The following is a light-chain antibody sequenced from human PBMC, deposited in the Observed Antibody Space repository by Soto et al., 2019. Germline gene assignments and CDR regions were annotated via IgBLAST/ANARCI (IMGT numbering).Light chain of an antibody. CDR1: QGISGY. V-gene: IGKV1-9*01. CDR3: QQLNSYLIT. J-gene: IGKJ5*01. Sequence: DIQLTQSPSFLSASVGDRVTITCRASQGISGYLAWYQQKPGKAPKLLIYAASTLQSGVPSRFSGSGSGTEFALTISSLQPEDFATYYCQQLNSYLITFGQGTRLEIK. CDR2: AAS.